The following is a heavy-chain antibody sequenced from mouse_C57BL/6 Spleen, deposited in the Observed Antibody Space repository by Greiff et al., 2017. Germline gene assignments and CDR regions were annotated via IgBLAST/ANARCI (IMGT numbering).Heavy chain of an antibody. CDR1: GYTFTSYW. Sequence: QVQLKQPGAELVKPGASVKLSCKASGYTFTSYWMHWVKQRPGRGLEWIGRIDPNSGGTKYNEKFKSKATLTVDKPSSTAYMQLSSLTSEDSAVYYWASYTTVVATKALDAMDYWGQGTSVTVSS. V-gene: IGHV1-72*01. D-gene: IGHD1-1*01. CDR3: ASYTTVVATKALDAMDY. J-gene: IGHJ4*01. CDR2: IDPNSGGT.